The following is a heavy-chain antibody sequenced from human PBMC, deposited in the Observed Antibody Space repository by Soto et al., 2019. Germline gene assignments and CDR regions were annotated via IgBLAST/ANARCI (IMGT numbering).Heavy chain of an antibody. CDR1: GFTFDNYA. CDR3: AKAIPPGSYYSAIDY. Sequence: PGGSLRLSCGASGFTFDNYAMHWVRQAPGKGLEWVSGISWNSDTIGYADSVKGRFTISRDNAKKSLYLQMNSLRAEDTALYYCAKAIPPGSYYSAIDYWGQGTLVTVSS. V-gene: IGHV3-9*01. D-gene: IGHD1-26*01. J-gene: IGHJ4*02. CDR2: ISWNSDTI.